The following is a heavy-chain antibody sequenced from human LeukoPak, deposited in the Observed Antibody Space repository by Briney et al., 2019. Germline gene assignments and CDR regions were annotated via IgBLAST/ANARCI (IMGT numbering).Heavy chain of an antibody. D-gene: IGHD6-19*01. CDR1: GFTFSSYA. CDR3: APRSGYSSGPPLLN. Sequence: GGSLRLSCAASGFTFSSYAMSWVRQAPGKGLEWVSGISGSGVSTYYADSVKGRFTISRDNSKNTLYLQMNSLRAEDTAVYYCAPRSGYSSGPPLLNWGQGTLVTVSS. CDR2: ISGSGVST. J-gene: IGHJ4*02. V-gene: IGHV3-23*01.